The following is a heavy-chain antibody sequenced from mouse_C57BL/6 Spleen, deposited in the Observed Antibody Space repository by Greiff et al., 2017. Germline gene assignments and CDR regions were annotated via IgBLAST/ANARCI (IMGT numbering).Heavy chain of an antibody. J-gene: IGHJ1*03. CDR3: AGGSSSWYFDV. D-gene: IGHD1-1*01. Sequence: EVQLQQSGPELVKPGASVKISCKASGYTFTDYYMNWVKQSHGKSLEWIGDINPNNGGTSYNQKFKGKATLTVDKSSSTAYMELRSLTSEDSAVYYCAGGSSSWYFDVWGTGTTVTVSS. CDR2: INPNNGGT. CDR1: GYTFTDYY. V-gene: IGHV1-26*01.